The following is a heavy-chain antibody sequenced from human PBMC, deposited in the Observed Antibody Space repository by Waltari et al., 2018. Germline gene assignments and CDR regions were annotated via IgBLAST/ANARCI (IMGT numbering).Heavy chain of an antibody. CDR3: AGPRDIAAGSAFDI. D-gene: IGHD6-13*01. V-gene: IGHV4-38-2*01. CDR1: GYSIRSGYY. Sequence: QVQLQESGPGLVKPSETLSLTCAVSGYSIRSGYYWGWIRQPPGKGLEWMGSIYHSGSTYYNPSLKSRVTISVDTSKNQFSLKLSSVTAADTAVYYCAGPRDIAAGSAFDIWGQGTMVTVSS. J-gene: IGHJ3*02. CDR2: IYHSGST.